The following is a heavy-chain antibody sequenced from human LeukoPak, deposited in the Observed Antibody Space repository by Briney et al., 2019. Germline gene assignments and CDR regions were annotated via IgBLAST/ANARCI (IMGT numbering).Heavy chain of an antibody. V-gene: IGHV4-30-4*07. Sequence: SETLSLTCGVSGGYISSGGYSWSWIRQPPGKGLEWIGYIYYSGYTFYNPSLKSRVTISIDTSKNQFSLKLSSVTAADTAVYYCARGDCGGGSCYHDAFDIWGQGTMVTVSS. CDR1: GGYISSGGYS. J-gene: IGHJ3*02. D-gene: IGHD2-15*01. CDR3: ARGDCGGGSCYHDAFDI. CDR2: IYYSGYT.